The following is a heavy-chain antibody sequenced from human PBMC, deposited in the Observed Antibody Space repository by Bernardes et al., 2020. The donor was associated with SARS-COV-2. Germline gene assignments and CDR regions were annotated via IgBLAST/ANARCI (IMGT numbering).Heavy chain of an antibody. J-gene: IGHJ4*02. CDR1: GFTYDSYA. D-gene: IGHD6-13*01. CDR2: FYSGGNS. V-gene: IGHV3-66*01. Sequence: GGSLRLSCRGAGFTYDSYALSWVRQAPGKGLEWVSVFYSGGNSYNADFVKGRFTISRDNSKNTLYLQMNSLRVEDTALYYCVRDYPDPADWGQGTLVTVSS. CDR3: VRDYPDPAD.